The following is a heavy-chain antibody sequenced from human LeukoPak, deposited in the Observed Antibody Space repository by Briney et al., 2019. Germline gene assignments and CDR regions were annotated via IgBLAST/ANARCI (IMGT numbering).Heavy chain of an antibody. V-gene: IGHV4-4*07. D-gene: IGHD3-10*01. CDR2: IYTSGST. J-gene: IGHJ6*02. Sequence: SETLSLTCTVSGGSISSYYWSWIRQPAGKGLEWIGRIYTSGSTNYNPSLKSRVTMSVDTSKNQFSLKLSPVTAADTAVYYCAREPPYYGSGSSVYYYYGMDVWGQGTTVTVSS. CDR1: GGSISSYY. CDR3: AREPPYYGSGSSVYYYYGMDV.